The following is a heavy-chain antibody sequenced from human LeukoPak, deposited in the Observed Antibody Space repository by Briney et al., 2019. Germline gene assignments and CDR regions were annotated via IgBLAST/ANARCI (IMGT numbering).Heavy chain of an antibody. CDR3: ARLVGDVTTWDC. D-gene: IGHD1-26*01. CDR2: IKQDESEK. V-gene: IGHV3-7*03. CDR1: GFTFSSYW. J-gene: IGHJ4*02. Sequence: GGSLRLSCAASGFTFSSYWMSWVRQAPGKGLEWVASIKQDESEKYYVDSVKGRFTTSRDNAKSSLYLQMNALRGEDTAVYYCARLVGDVTTWDCWGQGTLVTVSS.